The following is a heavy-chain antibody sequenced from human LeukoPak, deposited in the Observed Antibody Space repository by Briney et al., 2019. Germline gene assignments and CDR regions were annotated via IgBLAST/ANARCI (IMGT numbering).Heavy chain of an antibody. CDR3: ARDRDSSWYPYFES. Sequence: GGSLRLSCAASGFTFSSYAMHWVRQVPGKGLEWVTNIKQDGSQTYYIDSVKGRFTISRDNAKNSVYLQVNSLRVEDTAVYYCARDRDSSWYPYFESWGQGTLVTVSS. CDR1: GFTFSSYA. CDR2: IKQDGSQT. J-gene: IGHJ4*02. V-gene: IGHV3-7*01. D-gene: IGHD6-13*01.